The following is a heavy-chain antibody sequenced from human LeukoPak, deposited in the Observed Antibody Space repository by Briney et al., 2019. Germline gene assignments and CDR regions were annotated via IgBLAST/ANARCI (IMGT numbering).Heavy chain of an antibody. V-gene: IGHV1-18*01. CDR2: ISAYNGNT. CDR1: GYTFTSYG. D-gene: IGHD5-18*01. Sequence: ASVKVSCKASGYTFTSYGISWVRQAPRQGLEWMGWISAYNGNTNYAQKLQGRVTMTTDTSTSTAYMELRSLRSDDTAVYYCARDRPYSYGPSYWYFDLWGRGTLVTVSS. CDR3: ARDRPYSYGPSYWYFDL. J-gene: IGHJ2*01.